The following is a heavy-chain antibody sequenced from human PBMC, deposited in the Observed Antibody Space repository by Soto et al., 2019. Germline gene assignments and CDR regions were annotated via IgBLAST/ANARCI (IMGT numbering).Heavy chain of an antibody. Sequence: EMQLLESGEGLVQPGGSLRLSFAASGFTFSSYAMAWVRQPPGKGRQLVSVISTSGGSTYYADSVKGRFTISRDNSKNTLYLQMNSLRAEDTAVYYCTKSPYNSGWYRAFDIWGQGTMVTVSS. CDR1: GFTFSSYA. J-gene: IGHJ3*02. D-gene: IGHD6-19*01. CDR3: TKSPYNSGWYRAFDI. CDR2: ISTSGGST. V-gene: IGHV3-23*01.